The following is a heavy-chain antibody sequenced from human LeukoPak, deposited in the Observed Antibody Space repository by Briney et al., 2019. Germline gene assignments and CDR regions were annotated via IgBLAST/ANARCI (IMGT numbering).Heavy chain of an antibody. CDR1: GFTFSSYG. CDR2: IRYDGSNK. D-gene: IGHD1-26*01. J-gene: IGHJ3*02. V-gene: IGHV3-30*02. CDR3: AKDGRGQGFGSAFDI. Sequence: GRSLRLSCAASGFTFSSYGMHWVRQAPGKGLEWVAFIRYDGSNKYYADSVKGRFTISRDNSKNTLYLQMNSLRAEDTAVYYCAKDGRGQGFGSAFDIWGQGTMVTVSS.